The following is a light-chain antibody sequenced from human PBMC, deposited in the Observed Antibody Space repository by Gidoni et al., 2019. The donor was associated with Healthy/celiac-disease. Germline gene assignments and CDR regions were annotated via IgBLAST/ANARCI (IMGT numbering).Light chain of an antibody. CDR1: QSVLYSSNNKNY. V-gene: IGKV4-1*01. CDR2: WAS. J-gene: IGKJ1*01. CDR3: QQYYSTPPA. Sequence: ATINCKSSQSVLYSSNNKNYLAWYQQKPGQPPKLLIYWASTRESGVPDRFSGSGSGTDFTRTISSLQAEDVAVYYCQQYYSTPPAFGQGTKVEIK.